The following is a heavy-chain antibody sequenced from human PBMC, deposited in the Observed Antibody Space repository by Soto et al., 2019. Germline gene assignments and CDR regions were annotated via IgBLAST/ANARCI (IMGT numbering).Heavy chain of an antibody. V-gene: IGHV1-18*01. CDR1: GYTLTSYG. J-gene: IGHJ3*02. Sequence: ASVKVSCKASGYTLTSYGISWVRQAPGQGLEWMGWINGYNGNTNYAQKLQGRVTMTTDTSTSTAYMGLRSLRSDDTAVYHCAREDTAISNAFDIWGQGTMVTVSS. D-gene: IGHD5-18*01. CDR2: INGYNGNT. CDR3: AREDTAISNAFDI.